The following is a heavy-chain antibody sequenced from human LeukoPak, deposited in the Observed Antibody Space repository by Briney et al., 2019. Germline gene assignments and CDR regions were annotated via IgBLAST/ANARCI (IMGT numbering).Heavy chain of an antibody. D-gene: IGHD6-19*01. CDR3: ARHMQWPPGPDY. J-gene: IGHJ4*02. Sequence: SETLSLTCTVSGGSISSSSYYWGWIRQPPGKGLEWIGSIYYSGSTYYNPSLKSRVTISVDTSKNQFSLKLSSVTAADTAVYYCARHMQWPPGPDYWGQGTLVTVSS. CDR2: IYYSGST. V-gene: IGHV4-39*01. CDR1: GGSISSSSYY.